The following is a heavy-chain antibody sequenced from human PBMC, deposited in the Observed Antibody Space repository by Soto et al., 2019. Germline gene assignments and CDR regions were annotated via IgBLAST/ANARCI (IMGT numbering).Heavy chain of an antibody. J-gene: IGHJ4*02. CDR3: AKDDFTDRGDDYFDY. CDR1: GFSFTNFA. Sequence: LRLSCAASGFSFTNFAMSWVRQAPGKGLEWVAGIGASGDITWYADSVKGRLSISRDNSKNTLYLQLNSLRFEDTAVYYCAKDDFTDRGDDYFDYWGPGTLVTVS. CDR2: IGASGDIT. V-gene: IGHV3-23*01. D-gene: IGHD2-21*02.